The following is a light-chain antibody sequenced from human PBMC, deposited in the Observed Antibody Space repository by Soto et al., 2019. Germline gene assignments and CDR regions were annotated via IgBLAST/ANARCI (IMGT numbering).Light chain of an antibody. CDR2: DAY. V-gene: IGKV3-20*01. CDR3: QQYGSSPLYT. CDR1: QSVSSSY. Sequence: EIVLTQSPGTLSLSPGERATLSCRASQSVSSSYLAWYQQKPGQAPRLLIYDAYSRATGIPDRFSGSGSGTDFTLTISRLEPENFAVYYCQQYGSSPLYTFGQGTKLEIK. J-gene: IGKJ2*01.